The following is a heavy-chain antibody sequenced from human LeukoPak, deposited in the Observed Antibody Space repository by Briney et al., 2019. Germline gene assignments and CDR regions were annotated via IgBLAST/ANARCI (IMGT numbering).Heavy chain of an antibody. J-gene: IGHJ4*02. D-gene: IGHD6-13*01. V-gene: IGHV3-9*01. CDR2: ISWNSGGI. Sequence: PGRSLRLSCAASGFTFDDYAMHWVRQAPGKGLEWVSGISWNSGGIGYADSVKGRFTISRDNAKNSLYLQMNSLRAEDTALYYCAKDRYSSPYYFDYWGQGTLVTVSS. CDR3: AKDRYSSPYYFDY. CDR1: GFTFDDYA.